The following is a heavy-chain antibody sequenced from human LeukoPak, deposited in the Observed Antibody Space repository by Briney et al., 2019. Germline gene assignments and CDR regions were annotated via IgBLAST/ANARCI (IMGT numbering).Heavy chain of an antibody. V-gene: IGHV5-51*01. Sequence: ASVKVSCKASGYTFTSYWIGWVRQMPGKGLEWMGIIYPGDSDTRYSPSFQGQVTISADKSISTAYLQWSSLKASDTAMYYCARQAEYYYDSSGYSNWFDPWGQGTLVTVSS. CDR1: GYTFTSYW. CDR3: ARQAEYYYDSSGYSNWFDP. D-gene: IGHD3-22*01. J-gene: IGHJ5*02. CDR2: IYPGDSDT.